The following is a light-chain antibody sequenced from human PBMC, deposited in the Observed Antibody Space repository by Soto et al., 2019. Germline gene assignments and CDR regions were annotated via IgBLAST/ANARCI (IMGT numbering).Light chain of an antibody. V-gene: IGKV3-20*01. CDR3: QQYGTSPWT. CDR1: QSVSSRY. CDR2: GAS. J-gene: IGKJ1*01. Sequence: ELVLTQSPGTLSLSPGERATLSCRASQSVSSRYFAWYQQKPGQPPRLLIYGASNRATGIPDRFSGSGSGTDFTLTISRLEPEDFAVYYCQQYGTSPWTFGQGTKVEIK.